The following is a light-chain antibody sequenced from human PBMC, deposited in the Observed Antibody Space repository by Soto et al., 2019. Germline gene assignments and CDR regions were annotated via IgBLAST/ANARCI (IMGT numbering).Light chain of an antibody. Sequence: EIVLTQSPATLSLSPGERATVSCRASQSVSRYLAWYQQKPGQAPRLPIYDASNRATGIPARFSGSGSGTDFTLTISSLEPEDFALYFCQQRGNWPPTFGPGTTVEIK. V-gene: IGKV3-11*01. CDR1: QSVSRY. J-gene: IGKJ3*01. CDR2: DAS. CDR3: QQRGNWPPT.